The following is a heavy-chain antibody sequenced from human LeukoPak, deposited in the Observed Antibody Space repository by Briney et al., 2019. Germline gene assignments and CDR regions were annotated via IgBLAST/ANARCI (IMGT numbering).Heavy chain of an antibody. V-gene: IGHV4-4*07. CDR1: GGSISSYY. CDR3: ARDTPCSGGSCYLVPWFDP. J-gene: IGHJ5*02. D-gene: IGHD2-15*01. Sequence: SETLSLTCTVSGGSISSYYWSWIRQPAGKGLEWIGRIYTSGSTNYNPSLKSRVTMSVDTSKNQFSLKLSSVTAADTAVYYCARDTPCSGGSCYLVPWFDPWGQGTLATVSS. CDR2: IYTSGST.